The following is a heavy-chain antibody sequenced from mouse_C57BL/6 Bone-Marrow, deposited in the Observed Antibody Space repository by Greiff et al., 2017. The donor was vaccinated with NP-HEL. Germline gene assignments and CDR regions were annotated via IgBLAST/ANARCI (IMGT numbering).Heavy chain of an antibody. CDR3: ALYHWYFDV. V-gene: IGHV1-61*01. CDR1: GYTFTSYW. CDR2: IYPSDSET. J-gene: IGHJ1*03. Sequence: QVQLQQPGAELVRPGSSVKLSCKASGYTFTSYWMDWVKQRPGQGLEWIGNIYPSDSETHYNQKFKDKATLTVDKSSSTAYMQLSSLTSEDSAVYYCALYHWYFDVWGTGTTVTVPS.